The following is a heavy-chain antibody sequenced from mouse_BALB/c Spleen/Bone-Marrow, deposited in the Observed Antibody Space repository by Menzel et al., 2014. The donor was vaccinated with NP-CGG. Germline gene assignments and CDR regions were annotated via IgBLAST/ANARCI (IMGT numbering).Heavy chain of an antibody. D-gene: IGHD2-3*01. Sequence: EVKVEESGGGLVQPGGSLKLFCAASGFTFSSYGMSWVRQTPDKRLELVATINRNGGRTYYPDSVKGRFTISRDNAKNTLYLQMSSLKSEDTAMYYCARDWGTYDGYYWYFDVWGAGTTVTVSS. CDR2: INRNGGRT. CDR1: GFTFSSYG. CDR3: ARDWGTYDGYYWYFDV. V-gene: IGHV5-6-3*01. J-gene: IGHJ1*01.